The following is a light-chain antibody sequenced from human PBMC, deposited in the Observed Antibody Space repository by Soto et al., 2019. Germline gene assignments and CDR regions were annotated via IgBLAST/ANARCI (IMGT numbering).Light chain of an antibody. CDR3: QQYNYWWT. CDR2: HAS. Sequence: EIVMTQFPATLSVSPGERATLSCRASQNINSDLAWYQQKPGQAPRLIIYHASTRATGIPARFGGTGSGTEFTLTISSLQSEDFAVYYCQQYNYWWTFGQGTKVEIK. V-gene: IGKV3-15*01. CDR1: QNINSD. J-gene: IGKJ1*01.